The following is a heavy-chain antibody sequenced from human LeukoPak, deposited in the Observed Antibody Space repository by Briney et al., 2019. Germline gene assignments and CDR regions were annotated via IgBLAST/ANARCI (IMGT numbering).Heavy chain of an antibody. CDR3: TRAPYGGNSLATY. CDR2: IRSKAYGATT. V-gene: IGHV3-49*04. D-gene: IGHD4-23*01. CDR1: GFTFGDYA. Sequence: GRSLRLSCTASGFTFGDYAMSWVRQAPGKRLQWVGCIRSKAYGATTEYAASVKGRFTISRDTSKSIAYLQMNSLKTEDTAVYYCTRAPYGGNSLATYWGQGTLVTVSS. J-gene: IGHJ4*02.